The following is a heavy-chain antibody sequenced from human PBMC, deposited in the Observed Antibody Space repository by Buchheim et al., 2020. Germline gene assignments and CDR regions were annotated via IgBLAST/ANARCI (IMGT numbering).Heavy chain of an antibody. CDR1: RFTFGSYA. Sequence: QVHLVESGGGVVQPGTSLRLSCTASRFTFGSYAMHWVRQAPGKGLEWVAVISYDGSNKYNADSVKGRFSISRENSKNTLYLQMNSLRAEDSAVYYCAGGIAAAGKGPFDYWGQGTL. CDR2: ISYDGSNK. CDR3: AGGIAAAGKGPFDY. D-gene: IGHD6-13*01. J-gene: IGHJ4*02. V-gene: IGHV3-30-3*01.